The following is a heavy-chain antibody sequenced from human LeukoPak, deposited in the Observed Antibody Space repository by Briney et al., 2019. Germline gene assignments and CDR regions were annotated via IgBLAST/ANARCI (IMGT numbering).Heavy chain of an antibody. Sequence: PSETLSLTCSVSGYSISSGFYWGWIRQPPGKGLEWIGSIYHSGTTYKNPSLKSRLTISVDTSKNQFSLKLNSETASDTAVYYCARLTVGALIWFDPWGQGTLVTVSS. CDR1: GYSISSGFY. CDR3: ARLTVGALIWFDP. CDR2: IYHSGTT. V-gene: IGHV4-38-2*02. D-gene: IGHD1-26*01. J-gene: IGHJ5*02.